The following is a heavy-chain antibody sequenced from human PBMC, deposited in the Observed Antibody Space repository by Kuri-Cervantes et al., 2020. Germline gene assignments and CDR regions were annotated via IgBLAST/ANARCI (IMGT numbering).Heavy chain of an antibody. CDR3: ARDMVRVVVAPIHYYYYYGMDV. J-gene: IGHJ6*02. Sequence: GESLKISCAASGFTFSSYGMHWVRQAPGKGLEWVAVIWYDGSNKYYADSVKGRFTISRDNSKNTLYLQMNSLRAEDTAVYYCARDMVRVVVAPIHYYYYYGMDVWGQGTTVTVSS. CDR1: GFTFSSYG. CDR2: IWYDGSNK. V-gene: IGHV3-33*01. D-gene: IGHD2-15*01.